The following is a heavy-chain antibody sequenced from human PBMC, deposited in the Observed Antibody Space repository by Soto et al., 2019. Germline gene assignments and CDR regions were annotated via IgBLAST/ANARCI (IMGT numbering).Heavy chain of an antibody. D-gene: IGHD2-15*01. Sequence: EVQLVESGGGLVQPGGSLRLSCAASGFTFSSYWMHWVRQAPGKGLVWVSRINSDGSSTSYADSVKGRFAISRDNAKNTLYLQMNSLRAEDTAVYYCARDAGIVALNWFDPWGQGTLVTVSS. V-gene: IGHV3-74*01. CDR1: GFTFSSYW. J-gene: IGHJ5*02. CDR2: INSDGSST. CDR3: ARDAGIVALNWFDP.